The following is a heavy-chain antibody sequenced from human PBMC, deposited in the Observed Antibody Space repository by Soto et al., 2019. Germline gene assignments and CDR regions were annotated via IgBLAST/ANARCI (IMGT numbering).Heavy chain of an antibody. J-gene: IGHJ3*01. V-gene: IGHV2-5*02. D-gene: IGHD2-21*01. CDR1: GFSLTNNGVG. Sequence: QIALKESGHALVKPTQTLTLTYSFSGFSLTNNGVGVGWIRQPPGKSLEWLAIFFWDDDTRYSLSLKSRLTITKDASRKLVVLTMTNMAPADTGTYYCARSRAVWTKAFDVWGQGTLVSVSS. CDR2: FFWDDDT. CDR3: ARSRAVWTKAFDV.